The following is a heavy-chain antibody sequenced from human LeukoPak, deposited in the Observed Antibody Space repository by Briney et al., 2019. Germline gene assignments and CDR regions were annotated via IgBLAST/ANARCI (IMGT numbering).Heavy chain of an antibody. CDR2: ISNSGSAT. CDR3: ARTGSGYDLAPKY. Sequence: GGSLRLSCAASEFTFSSYAMSWVRQAPGKGLEWVSLISNSGSATYYADSVKGRFTISRDNSKNTLYLQMNSLRAEDTAVYYCARTGSGYDLAPKYWGQGTLVTVSS. D-gene: IGHD5-12*01. V-gene: IGHV3-23*01. CDR1: EFTFSSYA. J-gene: IGHJ4*02.